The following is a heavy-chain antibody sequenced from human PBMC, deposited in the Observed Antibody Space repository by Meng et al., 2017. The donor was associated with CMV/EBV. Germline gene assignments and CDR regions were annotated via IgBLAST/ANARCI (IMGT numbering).Heavy chain of an antibody. J-gene: IGHJ4*02. V-gene: IGHV1-69*05. Sequence: SAMVSCKASGGTVSSYAISWVRQVPGEGLEGMGGIISIFGTANYAQKVQGRVTITTDESTSTAYMELSSLRSEDTAVYYCARSSKVVVTAARSFDYWGQGTLVTVSS. CDR3: ARSSKVVVTAARSFDY. CDR2: IISIFGTA. CDR1: GGTVSSYA. D-gene: IGHD2-2*01.